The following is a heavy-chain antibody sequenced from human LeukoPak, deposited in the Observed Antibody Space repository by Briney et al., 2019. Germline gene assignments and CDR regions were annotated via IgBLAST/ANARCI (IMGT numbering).Heavy chain of an antibody. J-gene: IGHJ4*02. Sequence: SETLSLTCTVSGGSISSGSYYWSWIRQPAGKGLEWIGRIYTSGSTNYNPSLKSRVTISVDTSKNQFSLKLSSVTAADTAMYYCARLSSIAPDFDYWGQGTLVTVSS. CDR1: GGSISSGSYY. V-gene: IGHV4-61*02. CDR3: ARLSSIAPDFDY. CDR2: IYTSGST. D-gene: IGHD6-6*01.